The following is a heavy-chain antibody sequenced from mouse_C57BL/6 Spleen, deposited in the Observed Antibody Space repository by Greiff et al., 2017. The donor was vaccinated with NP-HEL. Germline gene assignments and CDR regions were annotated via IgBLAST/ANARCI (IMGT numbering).Heavy chain of an antibody. V-gene: IGHV1-59*01. D-gene: IGHD1-1*01. CDR1: GYTFTSYW. CDR2: IDPSDSYT. J-gene: IGHJ2*01. Sequence: QVQLQQPGAELVRPGTSVKLSCKASGYTFTSYWMHWVKQRPGQGLEWIGVIDPSDSYTNYNQKFKGKATLTVDTSSSTAYMQLSSLTSEDSAVYYCAMGITTVVATDYWGQGTTLTVSS. CDR3: AMGITTVVATDY.